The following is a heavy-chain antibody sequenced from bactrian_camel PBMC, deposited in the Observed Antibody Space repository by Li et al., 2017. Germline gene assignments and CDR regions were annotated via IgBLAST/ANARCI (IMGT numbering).Heavy chain of an antibody. CDR1: GFTYSSNC. V-gene: IGHV3S53*01. J-gene: IGHJ4*01. CDR2: IDRHGRT. Sequence: VQLVESGGGSVQAGGSLRLSCAASGFTYSSNCMGWFRQAPGKEREGVATIDRHGRTTYADSVKGRFTISKDNSKNTLYLQMHSLQPEDTGMYYCARSRFVFRGCDLSTSGYYYGGQGTQVTVSS. CDR3: ARSRFVFRGCDLSTSGYYY. D-gene: IGHD5*01.